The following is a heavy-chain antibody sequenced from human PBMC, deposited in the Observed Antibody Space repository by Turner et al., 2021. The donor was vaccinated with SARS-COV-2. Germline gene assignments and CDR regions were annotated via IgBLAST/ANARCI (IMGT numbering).Heavy chain of an antibody. J-gene: IGHJ4*02. CDR3: ARHSPELRGDYFAY. V-gene: IGHV4-39*01. Sequence: QLQLQESGPGLVKPSETLSLTCTVSGGSISSSSYYWGWIRQPPGKGLEWIGYIYYSGSTYYNPSLKSRVTISVDTSKNQFSLKLSSVTAADTAVYYCARHSPELRGDYFAYWGQGTLVTVSS. CDR1: GGSISSSSYY. CDR2: IYYSGST. D-gene: IGHD1-26*01.